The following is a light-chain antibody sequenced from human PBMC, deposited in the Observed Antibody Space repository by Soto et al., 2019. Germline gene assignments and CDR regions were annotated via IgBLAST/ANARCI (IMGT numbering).Light chain of an antibody. J-gene: IGKJ1*01. CDR1: HTISSSY. V-gene: IGKV3-20*01. CDR2: AIS. CDR3: QQYDSSPRT. Sequence: ENVLTQSPGTLSLSPGQRATLSCRASHTISSSYLAWYQQKPGQTPRLLIYAISDRATGVPDRFRGRGSGTDFTRTITRLEPEDFAVYFCQQYDSSPRTFGQGTKVEIK.